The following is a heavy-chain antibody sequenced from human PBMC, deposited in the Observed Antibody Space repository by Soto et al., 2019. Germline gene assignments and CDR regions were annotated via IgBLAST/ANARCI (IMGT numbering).Heavy chain of an antibody. V-gene: IGHV1-69*13. CDR3: ARGENYDFWSNDYQGGTFHI. Sequence: SVKVSCKASGGTFSSYAISWVRQAPGQGLEWMGGIIPIFGTAYYAQKFQGRVTITADESTSTAYMERSSLRSEDTALYYCARGENYDFWSNDYQGGTFHIWG. CDR2: IIPIFGTA. J-gene: IGHJ3*02. D-gene: IGHD3-3*01. CDR1: GGTFSSYA.